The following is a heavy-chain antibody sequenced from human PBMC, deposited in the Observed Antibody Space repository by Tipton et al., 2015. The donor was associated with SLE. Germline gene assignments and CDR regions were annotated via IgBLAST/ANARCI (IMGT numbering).Heavy chain of an antibody. CDR3: ARGGLGVSYYYYMDV. D-gene: IGHD1-26*01. CDR2: INHSGST. J-gene: IGHJ6*03. Sequence: TLSLTCAVYGGSFSAYSWSWIRQPPGKGLEWIGEINHSGSTNYNPSLKSRVTISVDTSKNQFSLKLSSVTAADTAVYYCARGGLGVSYYYYMDVWGKGTTVTVSS. CDR1: GGSFSAYS. V-gene: IGHV4-34*01.